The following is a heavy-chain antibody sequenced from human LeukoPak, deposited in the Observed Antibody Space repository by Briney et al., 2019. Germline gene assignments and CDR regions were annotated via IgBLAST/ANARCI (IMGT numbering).Heavy chain of an antibody. CDR2: IYYSGST. CDR3: ARTELGTVGATREYYFDY. V-gene: IGHV4-30-4*01. D-gene: IGHD1-26*01. CDR1: GGSISSGDYS. J-gene: IGHJ4*02. Sequence: SETLSLTCTVSGGSISSGDYSWSWIRQPPGKGLEWIGYIYYSGSTYYNPSLKSRVTISVDTSKNQFSLKLSSVTAADTAVYYCARTELGTVGATREYYFDYWGQGTLVTVSS.